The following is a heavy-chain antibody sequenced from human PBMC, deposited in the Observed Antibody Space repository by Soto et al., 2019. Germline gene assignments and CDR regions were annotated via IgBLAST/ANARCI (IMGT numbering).Heavy chain of an antibody. CDR1: GGTFSRYS. D-gene: IGHD2-2*01. CDR3: AREDRARETGLVPAAIDGMDV. J-gene: IGHJ6*02. V-gene: IGHV1-69*08. Sequence: QVQLVQSGAEVKKPGSSVKVSCKASGGTFSRYSITWVRQAPGHGLEWIGRIIPIFGIASYAQKFQGRVTITADESTSTAYMELSSLRSYDTAVYYCAREDRARETGLVPAAIDGMDVWGQGTTFTVSS. CDR2: IIPIFGIA.